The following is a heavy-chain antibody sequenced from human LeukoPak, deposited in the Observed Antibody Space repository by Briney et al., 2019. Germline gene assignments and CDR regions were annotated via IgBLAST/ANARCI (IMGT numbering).Heavy chain of an antibody. CDR3: ARANNYFDY. Sequence: GGSLRLSCAASGFTFSSYWMSWVRQAPGKGLEWVASIKQDGSQTLYLDSMKGRLTTSRDNAKNSLYLQMNSLRAEDTAVYYCARANNYFDYWGQGTLVTVSS. CDR2: IKQDGSQT. J-gene: IGHJ4*02. CDR1: GFTFSSYW. D-gene: IGHD4/OR15-4a*01. V-gene: IGHV3-7*01.